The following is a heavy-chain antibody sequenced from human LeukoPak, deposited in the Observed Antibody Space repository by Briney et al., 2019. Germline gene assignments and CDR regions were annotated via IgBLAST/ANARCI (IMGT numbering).Heavy chain of an antibody. Sequence: KPSETLSLTCAVYGGSFSGYYWSWIRQPPGKGLEWIGSSHYSGSTYYNPSLKSRVTISVDTPKNQLSLKLNSATSSDTAVYFCARRDYGGLLDYWGQGTLVTVSS. CDR2: SHYSGST. D-gene: IGHD4-23*01. CDR3: ARRDYGGLLDY. J-gene: IGHJ4*02. CDR1: GGSFSGYY. V-gene: IGHV4-34*01.